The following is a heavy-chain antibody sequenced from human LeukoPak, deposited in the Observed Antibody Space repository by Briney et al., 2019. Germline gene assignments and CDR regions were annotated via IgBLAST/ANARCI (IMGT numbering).Heavy chain of an antibody. J-gene: IGHJ4*02. CDR3: ARAILAREGYFTY. V-gene: IGHV3-66*01. D-gene: IGHD2-8*02. CDR2: IYSGGST. CDR1: GLIVSNDY. Sequence: PGGSLRLSCVASGLIVSNDYVSWVRQAPGKGLEWVSVIYSGGSTYYADSVKGRFTISRDNSKNTVYLQMNSLRSEDTAIYYCARAILAREGYFTYWGQGTLVTVSS.